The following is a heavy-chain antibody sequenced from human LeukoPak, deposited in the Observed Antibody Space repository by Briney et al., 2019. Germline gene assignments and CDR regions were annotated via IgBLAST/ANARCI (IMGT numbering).Heavy chain of an antibody. D-gene: IGHD6-19*01. CDR3: ASSGPKDYYYYGMDV. Sequence: TSETLSLTCAVSGGSISSGGYSWSWIRQPPGKGLEWIGYIYHSGSTYYNPSLKSRATISVDRSKNQFSLKLSSVTAADTAVYYCASSGPKDYYYYGMDVWGQGTTVTVSS. CDR1: GGSISSGGYS. V-gene: IGHV4-30-2*01. J-gene: IGHJ6*02. CDR2: IYHSGST.